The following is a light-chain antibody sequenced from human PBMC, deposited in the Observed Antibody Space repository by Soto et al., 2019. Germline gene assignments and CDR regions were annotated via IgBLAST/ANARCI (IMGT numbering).Light chain of an antibody. Sequence: VVLTQSPATLSFSPGERATLSCRTSLSVSVYLDWYQQKPGQAPRLLIHGASSRATGIPDRISGSGSGTEFTLTISGLLPEDFAAYHCQQLYTLPFTLGQGTRLEIK. J-gene: IGKJ5*01. CDR3: QQLYTLPFT. V-gene: IGKV3-11*01. CDR2: GAS. CDR1: LSVSVY.